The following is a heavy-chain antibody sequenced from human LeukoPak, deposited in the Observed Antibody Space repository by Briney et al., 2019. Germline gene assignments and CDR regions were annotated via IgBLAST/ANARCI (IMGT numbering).Heavy chain of an antibody. CDR3: ARKTDSGGQGDY. CDR2: IYSDNT. CDR1: GFTVSSNS. Sequence: PGGSLRLSCTVSGFTVSSNSMSWVRQAPGKGLEWVSFIYSDNTHYSDSVKGRFTISRDNSKNTLYLQMNSLRAEDTAVYYCARKTDSGGQGDYWGPGTLVTVSS. V-gene: IGHV3-53*01. J-gene: IGHJ4*02. D-gene: IGHD3-22*01.